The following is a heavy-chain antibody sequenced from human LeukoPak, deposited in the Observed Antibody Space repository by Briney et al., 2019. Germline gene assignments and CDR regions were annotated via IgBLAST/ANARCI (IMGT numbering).Heavy chain of an antibody. CDR3: ARVYESFNWFDP. Sequence: ASVKVSCKVSGYTFTSYYIHWVRQAPGQGLEWMGIINPSGGSTTYAQKFQGRVTMTRDTSTNTVYMELSSLRSEDTAVYFCARVYESFNWFDPWGQGTLVTVSS. D-gene: IGHD3-16*01. CDR2: INPSGGST. J-gene: IGHJ5*02. V-gene: IGHV1-46*01. CDR1: GYTFTSYY.